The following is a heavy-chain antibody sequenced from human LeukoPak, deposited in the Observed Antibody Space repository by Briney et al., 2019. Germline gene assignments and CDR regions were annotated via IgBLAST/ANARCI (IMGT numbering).Heavy chain of an antibody. CDR1: GGSISSGSYY. CDR3: ARDQAKRDYYDSSGYYIGLFDY. J-gene: IGHJ4*02. D-gene: IGHD3-22*01. CDR2: IYTSGST. Sequence: SQTLALTCTVSGGSISSGSYYWSWIRQPAGKGLEWIGRIYTSGSTNYNPSLKSRVTISVDTSKNQFSLKLSSVTAADTAVYYCARDQAKRDYYDSSGYYIGLFDYWGQGTLVTVSS. V-gene: IGHV4-61*02.